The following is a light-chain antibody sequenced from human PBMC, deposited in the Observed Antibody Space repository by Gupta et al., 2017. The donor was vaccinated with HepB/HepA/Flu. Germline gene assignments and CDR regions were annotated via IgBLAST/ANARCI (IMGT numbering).Light chain of an antibody. J-gene: IGKJ2*01. V-gene: IGKV4-1*01. CDR2: WAS. CDR1: HSVLFSSNDKNY. CDR3: QQYYRSPPT. Sequence: DILLTQSPDSLAVSVSEKATINCKCSHSVLFSSNDKNYLAWYQQKPGQPPKLLIYWASTRESGVPDRFSASGSGTDFTLNISSLQAEDVAIYHCQQYYRSPPTFGQGTKLEIK.